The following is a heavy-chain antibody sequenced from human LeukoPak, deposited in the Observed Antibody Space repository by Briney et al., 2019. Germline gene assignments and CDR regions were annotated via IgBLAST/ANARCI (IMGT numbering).Heavy chain of an antibody. CDR3: ARGEAYYYDSSGYDFDY. D-gene: IGHD3-22*01. J-gene: IGHJ4*02. V-gene: IGHV3-21*01. CDR1: GFTFSIYS. Sequence: TGGSLRLSCAASGFTFSIYSMNWVRQAPGKGLEWVSSISSSSSYIYYADSVKGRFTISRDNAKNSLYLQMNSLRAEDTAVYYCARGEAYYYDSSGYDFDYWGQGTLVTVSS. CDR2: ISSSSSYI.